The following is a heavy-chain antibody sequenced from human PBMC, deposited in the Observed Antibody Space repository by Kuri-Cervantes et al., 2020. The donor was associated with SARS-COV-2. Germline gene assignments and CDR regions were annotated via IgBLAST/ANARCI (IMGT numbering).Heavy chain of an antibody. D-gene: IGHD3-3*01. CDR3: ARDSNTIFGVVIDAFDY. CDR2: INPNSGGT. J-gene: IGHJ4*02. CDR1: GYTFTGYY. V-gene: IGHV1-2*02. Sequence: ASVKVSCKASGYTFTGYYMHWVRQAPGQGLEWRGWINPNSGGTNYAQKFQVRGTMTRDTSISTAYMVLSRLRSDDTAVYYCARDSNTIFGVVIDAFDYWGQGTLVTVSS.